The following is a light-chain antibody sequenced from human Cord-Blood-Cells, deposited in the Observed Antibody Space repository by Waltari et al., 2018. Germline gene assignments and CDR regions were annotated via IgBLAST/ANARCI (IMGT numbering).Light chain of an antibody. CDR1: SRDLGGFNY. Sequence: QSALTQPASVSASPGQSITISCPGTSRDLGGFNYVSWYQQHPGKAPKLMIYDVSKRPSGVSNRFSGSKSGTTASLTISGLQAEDEADYYCSSYTSSSTYVFGTGTKVTVL. CDR3: SSYTSSSTYV. CDR2: DVS. V-gene: IGLV2-14*01. J-gene: IGLJ1*01.